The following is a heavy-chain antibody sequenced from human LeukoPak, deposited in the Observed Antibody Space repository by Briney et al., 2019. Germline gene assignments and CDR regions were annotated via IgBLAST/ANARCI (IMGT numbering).Heavy chain of an antibody. D-gene: IGHD3-3*01. J-gene: IGHJ6*02. CDR3: ARVRYDFWSGGGHTDV. CDR1: GGSISSYY. CDR2: IYYSGST. V-gene: IGHV4-59*01. Sequence: SETLSLTCTVSGGSISSYYWSRIRQPPGRGLEWIGYIYYSGSTNYNPSLKSRVTISVDTSKNQFSLKLSSVTAADTAVYYCARVRYDFWSGGGHTDVWGQGTTVTVSS.